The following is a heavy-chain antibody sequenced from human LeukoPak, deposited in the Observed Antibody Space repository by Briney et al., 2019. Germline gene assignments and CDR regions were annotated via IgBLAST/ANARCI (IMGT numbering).Heavy chain of an antibody. Sequence: SETLSLTCAVSGYSIRSSNWWAWIRQPPGKGLDWIGYIYHSGSTYYSPSLQSRVTMSVDTSKNQFSLKLSSVTALDTAVYYCARKASVGDAFDIWGQGTMVTVSS. D-gene: IGHD5/OR15-5a*01. CDR2: IYHSGST. CDR3: ARKASVGDAFDI. J-gene: IGHJ3*02. CDR1: GYSIRSSNW. V-gene: IGHV4-28*01.